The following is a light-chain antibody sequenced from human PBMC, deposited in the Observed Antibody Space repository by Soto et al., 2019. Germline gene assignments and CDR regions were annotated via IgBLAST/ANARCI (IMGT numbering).Light chain of an antibody. J-gene: IGKJ2*01. V-gene: IGKV3-20*01. CDR2: GAS. Sequence: EIVLTQSPGTLSLSPGERATLSCRASQSISSNFLAWYQQKPGQAPRLLIYGASSRATGIPDRFSGSGSGTDFTLTISRLEPEDFAVYYCQQFGNSPPYTFGQGTKLEIK. CDR3: QQFGNSPPYT. CDR1: QSISSNF.